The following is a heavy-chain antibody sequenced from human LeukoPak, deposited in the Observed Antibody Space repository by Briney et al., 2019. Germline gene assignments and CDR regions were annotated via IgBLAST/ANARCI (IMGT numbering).Heavy chain of an antibody. J-gene: IGHJ4*02. V-gene: IGHV3-66*01. Sequence: GGSLRLSCAAPGFTVSSIYMSWVRQAPGKGLEWVSVIYSGGSTYYADSVKGRFTISRDNSKNTLYLQMNSLRAEDTAVYYCAREGDYGDYELGYWGQGIMVTVSS. CDR2: IYSGGST. D-gene: IGHD4-17*01. CDR3: AREGDYGDYELGY. CDR1: GFTVSSIY.